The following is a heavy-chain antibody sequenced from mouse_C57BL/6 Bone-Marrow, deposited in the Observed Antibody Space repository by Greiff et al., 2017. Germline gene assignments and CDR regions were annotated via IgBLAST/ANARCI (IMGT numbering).Heavy chain of an antibody. CDR2: INYDGSST. CDR1: GFTFSDYY. Sequence: VVESEGGLVQPGSSMKLSCTASGFTFSDYYMAWVRQVPEKGLEWVANINYDGSSTYYLDSLKSRFIISRDNAKNILYLQMSSLKSEDTATYYCARGYVGNFDYWGQGTTLTVSS. J-gene: IGHJ2*01. CDR3: ARGYVGNFDY. V-gene: IGHV5-16*01.